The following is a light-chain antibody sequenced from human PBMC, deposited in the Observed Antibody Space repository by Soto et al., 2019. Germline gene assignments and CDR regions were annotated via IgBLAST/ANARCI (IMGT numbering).Light chain of an antibody. J-gene: IGLJ1*01. V-gene: IGLV2-23*01. Sequence: QSALSQPASVSGSPGQSITIPYTGTSGFVGSFSLVSWYQQHPGKAPNGMISECHRRPSGVPDRFSGSASVNSASLTISGLPADHEAVYYCCLYIGATTYVLGTGTKVTV. CDR3: CLYIGATTYV. CDR1: SGFVGSFSL. CDR2: ECH.